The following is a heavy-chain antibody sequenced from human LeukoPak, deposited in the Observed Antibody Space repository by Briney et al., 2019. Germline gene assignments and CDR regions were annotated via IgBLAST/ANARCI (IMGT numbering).Heavy chain of an antibody. D-gene: IGHD1-26*01. CDR2: MSEDGGST. J-gene: IGHJ5*02. V-gene: IGHV3-23*01. CDR1: GFTFGTYV. CDR3: AKGMSGSNPYSWFDP. Sequence: GGSLRLSCAASGFTFGTYVMSWVRQAPGKALEWVSAMSEDGGSTYYAASVKGRFTISRDNSKNTLFLQMHSLRAEDTAVYYCAKGMSGSNPYSWFDPWGQGTLVTVSS.